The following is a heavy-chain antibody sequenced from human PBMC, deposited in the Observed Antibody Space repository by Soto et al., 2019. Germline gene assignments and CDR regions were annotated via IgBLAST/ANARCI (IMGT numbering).Heavy chain of an antibody. V-gene: IGHV3-74*01. CDR2: INSDGSRT. CDR1: AFTFSSYW. D-gene: IGHD3-22*01. Sequence: GESLRLSCAASAFTFSSYWKHWVRQAPGKGLVWVSRINSDGSRTTYADSVKGRFTISRDNAKNMLHLQMNSLRAEDTAVYYCARALTYYYDIDYWGQGTLVTVSS. J-gene: IGHJ4*02. CDR3: ARALTYYYDIDY.